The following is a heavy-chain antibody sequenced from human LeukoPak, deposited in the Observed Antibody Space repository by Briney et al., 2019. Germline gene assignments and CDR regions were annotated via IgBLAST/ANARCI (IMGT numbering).Heavy chain of an antibody. CDR2: IYSGGRT. V-gene: IGHV4-30-4*08. J-gene: IGHJ5*02. Sequence: SETLSLTCTVSGGSITSGNNYWNWIRQSPGKGLEWIGFIYSGGRTNYNPFLRSRVVISADTSKNQISLRVDSMTAADTAVYYCVKAPIVAGSYGWFDPWGQGTLVTVSS. CDR1: GGSITSGNNY. CDR3: VKAPIVAGSYGWFDP. D-gene: IGHD3-16*01.